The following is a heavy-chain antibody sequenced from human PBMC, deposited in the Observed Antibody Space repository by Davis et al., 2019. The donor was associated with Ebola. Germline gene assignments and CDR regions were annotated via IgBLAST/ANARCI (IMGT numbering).Heavy chain of an antibody. V-gene: IGHV3-7*03. Sequence: GESLKISCEASGFIFSNYYMSWVRQRPGKGLEWVANIEQGGTDKYYADSVKGRFTISRDNAKKSLYLQMNSLRADDTAIYYCARASSSFDSGSYWAHYFDSWGQGTLVTVSS. J-gene: IGHJ4*02. CDR1: GFIFSNYY. CDR3: ARASSSFDSGSYWAHYFDS. D-gene: IGHD3-10*01. CDR2: IEQGGTDK.